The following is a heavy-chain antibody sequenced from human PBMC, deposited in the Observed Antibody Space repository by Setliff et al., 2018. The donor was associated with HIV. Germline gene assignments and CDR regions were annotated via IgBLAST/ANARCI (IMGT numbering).Heavy chain of an antibody. CDR3: ASHDYYDSSVYYYRFDY. CDR1: GYSFTSYW. D-gene: IGHD3-22*01. Sequence: PGESLKISCKGSGYSFTSYWINWVRQMPGKGLEWMGRIDPSDSYTNYNPSFQGHVTISADKSISTAYLQWSSLKASDTAMYYCASHDYYDSSVYYYRFDYWGQGTPVTVSS. J-gene: IGHJ4*02. V-gene: IGHV5-10-1*01. CDR2: IDPSDSYT.